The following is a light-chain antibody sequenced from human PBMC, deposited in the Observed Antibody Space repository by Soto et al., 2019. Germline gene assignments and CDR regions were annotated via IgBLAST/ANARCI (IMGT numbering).Light chain of an antibody. Sequence: QSALTQPPSASGSPGQSVTISCTGTSSDIGAYNYVSWFQQHPGEAPKLMIFEVSNRPSGVSYRFSGSKSGNTASLTISGLQAEDEADYYCSSYTGSSTLYVFGTGTKLTVL. J-gene: IGLJ1*01. CDR2: EVS. V-gene: IGLV2-14*01. CDR1: SSDIGAYNY. CDR3: SSYTGSSTLYV.